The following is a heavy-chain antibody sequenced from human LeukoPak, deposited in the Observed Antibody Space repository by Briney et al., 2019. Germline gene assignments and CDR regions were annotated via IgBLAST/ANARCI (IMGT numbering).Heavy chain of an antibody. V-gene: IGHV1-18*01. J-gene: IGHJ6*03. CDR3: ARAHLQLWLADDYYYYMDV. D-gene: IGHD6-19*01. CDR2: INPYNGHT. CDR1: GYTLNSYG. Sequence: VASVKVSCKASGYTLNSYGFTWVRQAPGQGLEWVGWINPYNGHTDYAQQMQGRVTMTTDTSTKTAYMELRSLRPDDTAVYYCARAHLQLWLADDYYYYMDVWGKGTTVTVSS.